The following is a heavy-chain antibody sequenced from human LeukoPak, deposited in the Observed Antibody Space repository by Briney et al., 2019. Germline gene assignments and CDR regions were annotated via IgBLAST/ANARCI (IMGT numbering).Heavy chain of an antibody. CDR1: DYTFTSYG. D-gene: IGHD6-6*01. CDR3: ARDRIAARPSEFDY. Sequence: GGPVKASFKASDYTFTSYGMSGVRQGPGQGLEGMGWISAYNGNTNNAQKPQGRVTMTTDTSTSTAYMELRSLRSDDTAVYYCARDRIAARPSEFDYWGQGTLVIVSS. J-gene: IGHJ4*02. CDR2: ISAYNGNT. V-gene: IGHV1-18*01.